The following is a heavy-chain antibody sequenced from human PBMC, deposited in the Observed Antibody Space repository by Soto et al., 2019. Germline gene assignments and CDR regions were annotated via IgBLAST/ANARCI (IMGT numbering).Heavy chain of an antibody. V-gene: IGHV4-4*07. CDR3: ARDLGGQLGFLGSDWFDP. CDR2: IYTSGST. J-gene: IGHJ5*02. Sequence: QVQLQESGPGLVKPSETLSLTCTVSGGSISSYYWSWIRHPPGKGLAWIGRIYTSGSTNYNPSLRSRVTMSVDTSKNQFSLKLRSVTAADTAGYYCARDLGGQLGFLGSDWFDPWGEGTLVTVSS. CDR1: GGSISSYY. D-gene: IGHD6-13*01.